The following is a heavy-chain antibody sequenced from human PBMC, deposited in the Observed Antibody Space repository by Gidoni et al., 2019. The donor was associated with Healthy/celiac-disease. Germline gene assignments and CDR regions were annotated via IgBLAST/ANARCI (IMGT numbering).Heavy chain of an antibody. J-gene: IGHJ3*02. CDR1: GFTFSNAW. V-gene: IGHV3-15*01. CDR3: TTVATITMVQGVIKGAFDI. CDR2: IKSKTDGGTT. D-gene: IGHD3-10*01. Sequence: EVQLVESGGGLVKPGGSLRLSCAASGFTFSNAWMSWVRQAPGKGLEWVGRIKSKTDGGTTDYAAPVKGRFTISRDDSKNTLYLQMNSLKTEDTAVYYCTTVATITMVQGVIKGAFDIWGQGTMVTVSS.